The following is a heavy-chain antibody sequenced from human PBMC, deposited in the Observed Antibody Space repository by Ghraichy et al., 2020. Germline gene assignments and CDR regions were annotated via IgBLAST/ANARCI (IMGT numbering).Heavy chain of an antibody. D-gene: IGHD3-10*01. Sequence: ESLNISCAIYGGSFNYDYWSWIRQSPGKGLEWIGEINDDGGTNYNPSLESRVTISVDTSKNQFSLKLKSVTAADTAVYYCARRSTILQGPPYYYYMDVWGNGTTVTVSS. V-gene: IGHV4-34*01. CDR3: ARRSTILQGPPYYYYMDV. CDR1: GGSFNYDY. CDR2: INDDGGT. J-gene: IGHJ6*03.